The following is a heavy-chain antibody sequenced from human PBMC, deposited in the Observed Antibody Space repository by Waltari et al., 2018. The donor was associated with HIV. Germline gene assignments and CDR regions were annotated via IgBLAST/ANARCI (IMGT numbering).Heavy chain of an antibody. Sequence: EVQLVESGGGLVQPGGSLRLSCAASGFTFSSYSMNWVRQAPGKGLEWVSYISSSSTIYYADSVKGRFTISRDNAKNSLYLQMNSLRAEDTAVYYCARPTTYYYDSSGWTLSGPFDAFDIWGQGTMVTVSS. D-gene: IGHD3-22*01. J-gene: IGHJ3*02. CDR2: ISSSSTI. CDR3: ARPTTYYYDSSGWTLSGPFDAFDI. CDR1: GFTFSSYS. V-gene: IGHV3-48*04.